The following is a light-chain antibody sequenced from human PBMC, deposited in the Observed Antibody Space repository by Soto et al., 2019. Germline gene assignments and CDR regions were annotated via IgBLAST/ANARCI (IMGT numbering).Light chain of an antibody. CDR3: CAYSTSGTNV. CDR1: SSDVGSYDY. Sequence: QSVLTQPASVSGSPGQSITFSCTGTSSDVGSYDYVSWHQQHPGKAPKLIIYDVNNRPSGVPSRFSGSKSGNTASLIISGLQTEDEDDYYCCAYSTSGTNVFGTGTKVPVL. V-gene: IGLV2-14*03. J-gene: IGLJ1*01. CDR2: DVN.